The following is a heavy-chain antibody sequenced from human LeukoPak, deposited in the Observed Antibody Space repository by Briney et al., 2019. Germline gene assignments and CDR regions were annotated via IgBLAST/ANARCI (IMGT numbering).Heavy chain of an antibody. Sequence: SGPTLVNPTQTLTLTCTFSGFSLTTSGAGVGWIRQPPGKALEWLAHIYWDDDKLYPPSLKSRLTITKDTSKNQVVLTMTNMDPVDTATYYCAHRRMDTSIIWGQGTLVTVSS. V-gene: IGHV2-5*02. CDR3: AHRRMDTSII. J-gene: IGHJ4*02. CDR1: GFSLTTSGAG. D-gene: IGHD5-18*01. CDR2: IYWDDDK.